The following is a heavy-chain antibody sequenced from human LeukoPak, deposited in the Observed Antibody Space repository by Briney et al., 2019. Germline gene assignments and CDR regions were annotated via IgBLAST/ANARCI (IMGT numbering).Heavy chain of an antibody. CDR2: IYHSGST. D-gene: IGHD6-6*01. Sequence: PSETLSLTCTVPGYSISSGYYWGWIRQPPGKGLEWIGSIYHSGSTYYNPSLKSRVTISVDTSKNQFSLKLSSVTAADTAVYYCARDPPGPELGEIAAFDYWGQGTLVTVSS. V-gene: IGHV4-38-2*02. CDR1: GYSISSGYY. J-gene: IGHJ4*02. CDR3: ARDPPGPELGEIAAFDY.